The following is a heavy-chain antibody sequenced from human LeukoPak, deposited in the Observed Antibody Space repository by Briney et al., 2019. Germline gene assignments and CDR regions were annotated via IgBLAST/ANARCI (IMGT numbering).Heavy chain of an antibody. D-gene: IGHD4-11*01. CDR2: ISNDGNKK. Sequence: PGGSLRLSCAASGFTFSSYGMHWVRQAPGKGLEWVAAISNDGNKKYYADSVKGRFSISRDNSKNTLYVQMHSLRPKDTAVYYCTSLYTWGQGTMVIVSS. CDR1: GFTFSSYG. CDR3: TSLYT. V-gene: IGHV3-30*03. J-gene: IGHJ3*01.